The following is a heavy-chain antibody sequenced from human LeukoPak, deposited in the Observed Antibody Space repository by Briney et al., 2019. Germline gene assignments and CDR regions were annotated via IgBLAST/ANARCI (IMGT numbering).Heavy chain of an antibody. J-gene: IGHJ5*02. V-gene: IGHV4-4*07. CDR2: IYTSGST. CDR1: GGSVSGYY. CDR3: VKGNGRWFDP. D-gene: IGHD1-26*01. Sequence: KPSETLSLTCTVSGGSVSGYYWSWIRQSAGKGLEWIGRIYTSGSTNYNPSLKSRVTISVDTSKNQFSLKLSSVTAADTAIYYCVKGNGRWFDPWGQGTLVIVSS.